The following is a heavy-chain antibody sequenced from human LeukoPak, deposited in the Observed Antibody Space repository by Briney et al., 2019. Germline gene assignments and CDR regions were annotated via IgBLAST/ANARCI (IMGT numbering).Heavy chain of an antibody. CDR1: GGTFSSYA. V-gene: IGHV1-69*04. CDR2: IIPILGIA. Sequence: SVKVSCKASGGTFSSYAISWVRQAPGQGLEWMGRIIPILGIANYAQKVQGRVTITADKSTSTAYMELSSLRSEDTAVYYCARAEYAVAYYYYYGMDVWGQGTTVTVSS. CDR3: ARAEYAVAYYYYYGMDV. D-gene: IGHD2-15*01. J-gene: IGHJ6*02.